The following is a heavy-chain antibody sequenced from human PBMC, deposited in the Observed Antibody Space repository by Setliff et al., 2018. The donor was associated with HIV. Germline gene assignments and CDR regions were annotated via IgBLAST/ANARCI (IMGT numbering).Heavy chain of an antibody. J-gene: IGHJ3*02. CDR1: GYTFTGYY. CDR3: ATKVYCTNGVCLDAFDI. CDR2: IIPNSGAT. V-gene: IGHV1-2*06. Sequence: ASVKVSCKASGYTFTGYYMHWVRQAPGQGLEWTGRIIPNSGATNYAQKFQGRVTMTRDTSISTAYMELSRLRSDDTAVYYCATKVYCTNGVCLDAFDIWGQGTMVTVSS. D-gene: IGHD2-8*01.